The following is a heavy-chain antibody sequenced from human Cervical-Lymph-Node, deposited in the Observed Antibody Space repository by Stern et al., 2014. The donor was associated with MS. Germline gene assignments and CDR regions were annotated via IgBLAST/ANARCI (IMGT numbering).Heavy chain of an antibody. D-gene: IGHD6-19*01. J-gene: IGHJ3*02. V-gene: IGHV3-30*18. Sequence: QVQLVESGGGVVQPGRSLRLSCAASGFTFSNYGMHWVRQAPGKGLEWGAGLSYDGRNKYYVDSVKGRFTISRDNLENTLFLQMNSLRAEDTALYYCAKTHGYDNGWYLMSDAFDIWGQGTMVTVSS. CDR1: GFTFSNYG. CDR3: AKTHGYDNGWYLMSDAFDI. CDR2: LSYDGRNK.